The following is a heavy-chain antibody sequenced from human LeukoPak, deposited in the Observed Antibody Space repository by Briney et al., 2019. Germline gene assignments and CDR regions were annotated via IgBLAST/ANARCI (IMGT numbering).Heavy chain of an antibody. Sequence: GESLKISCKGSGYSFSNYWIAWVRQMPGKGLEWMGIIYPGDSETRYSPSFQGQVTISADKSISTAYLQWSSLKASDTAKYYCAKSRNRNYDNWGQGTLVTVSS. D-gene: IGHD1-14*01. V-gene: IGHV5-51*01. CDR2: IYPGDSET. CDR3: AKSRNRNYDN. J-gene: IGHJ4*02. CDR1: GYSFSNYW.